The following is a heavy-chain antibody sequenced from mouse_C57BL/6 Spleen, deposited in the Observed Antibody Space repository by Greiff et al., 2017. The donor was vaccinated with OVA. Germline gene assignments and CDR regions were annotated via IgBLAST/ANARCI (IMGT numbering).Heavy chain of an antibody. CDR2: INPSTGGT. D-gene: IGHD1-1*01. CDR1: GYSFTGYY. V-gene: IGHV1-42*01. CDR3: ARDYYGRGYFDV. J-gene: IGHJ1*03. Sequence: EVKVVESGPELVKPGASVKISCKASGYSFTGYYMNWVKQSPEKSLEWIGEINPSTGGTTYNQKFKAKATLTVDKSSSTAYMQLKSLTSEDSAVYYCARDYYGRGYFDVWGTGTTVTVSS.